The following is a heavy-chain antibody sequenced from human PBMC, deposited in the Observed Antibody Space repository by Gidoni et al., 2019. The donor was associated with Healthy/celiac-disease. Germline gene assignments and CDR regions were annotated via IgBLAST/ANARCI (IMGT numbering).Heavy chain of an antibody. CDR1: GFTFSSYA. CDR2: ISYDGSNK. J-gene: IGHJ6*02. CDR3: ARETDV. V-gene: IGHV3-30-3*01. Sequence: QVQLVESGGGVVQPGRSLRLSCAASGFTFSSYAMHWVRQAPGKGLEGVAVISYDGSNKYYADSVKGRFTISRDNSKNTLYLQMNSLRAEDTAVYYCARETDVWGQGTTVTVSS.